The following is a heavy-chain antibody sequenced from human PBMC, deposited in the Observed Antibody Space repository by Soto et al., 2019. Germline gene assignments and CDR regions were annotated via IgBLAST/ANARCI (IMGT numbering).Heavy chain of an antibody. CDR2: ISAYNGNT. V-gene: IGHV1-18*01. CDR1: GYMFISYG. D-gene: IGHD3-10*01. CDR3: VRDLDGSGSYYTDY. J-gene: IGHJ4*02. Sequence: ASVKVSCKASGYMFISYGINWVRQAPGQGLEWMGWISAYNGNTKYAQNLQGRVTMTTDTSTSTAYMEMRSLRSVDTAVYYCVRDLDGSGSYYTDYWGPGTLVTSPQ.